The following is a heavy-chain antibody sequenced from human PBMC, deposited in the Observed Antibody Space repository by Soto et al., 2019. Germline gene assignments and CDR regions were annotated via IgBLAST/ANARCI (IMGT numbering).Heavy chain of an antibody. V-gene: IGHV3-30*18. J-gene: IGHJ4*02. D-gene: IGHD5-12*01. CDR3: AKDLILGQRWLQLGGFDY. Sequence: GGSLRLSCAASGFTFSSYGMHWVRQAPGKGLEWVAVISYDGSNKYYADSVKGRFTISRDNSKNTLYLQMNSLRAEDTAVYYCAKDLILGQRWLQLGGFDYWGQGTLVTVSS. CDR2: ISYDGSNK. CDR1: GFTFSSYG.